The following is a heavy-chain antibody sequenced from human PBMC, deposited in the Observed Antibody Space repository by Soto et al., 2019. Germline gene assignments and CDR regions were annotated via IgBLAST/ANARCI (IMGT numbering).Heavy chain of an antibody. Sequence: EVQLLESGGGLVQPGGSLRLSCAASGFTFSSYAMSWVRQAPGKGLEWVSTISGSGGSTYYADSVKGRFTISRDNSKNTLYLQMNSLRAEDTAVYYWGNGGGDYSSGWYGAFDIWGQGTMVTVSS. D-gene: IGHD6-19*01. CDR2: ISGSGGST. J-gene: IGHJ3*02. V-gene: IGHV3-23*01. CDR1: GFTFSSYA. CDR3: GNGGGDYSSGWYGAFDI.